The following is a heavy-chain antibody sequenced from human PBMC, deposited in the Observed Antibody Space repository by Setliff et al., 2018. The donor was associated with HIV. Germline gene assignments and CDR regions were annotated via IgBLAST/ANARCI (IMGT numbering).Heavy chain of an antibody. CDR2: VNHRGTI. Sequence: SETLSLTCAVYGGSFNGYYWTWIRQSPGKGLEWIGEVNHRGTINYNQSLKNRVIISVDTAKNQFSLNMISMTAADTAVYYCAREDSSYHYFDYWGQGMLVTVSS. J-gene: IGHJ4*02. CDR1: GGSFNGYY. CDR3: AREDSSYHYFDY. V-gene: IGHV4-34*01. D-gene: IGHD6-6*01.